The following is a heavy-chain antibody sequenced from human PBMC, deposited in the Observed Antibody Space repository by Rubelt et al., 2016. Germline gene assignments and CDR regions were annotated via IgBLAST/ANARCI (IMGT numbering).Heavy chain of an antibody. CDR1: GGSFSGYY. D-gene: IGHD6-6*01. V-gene: IGHV4-34*01. CDR2: INHSGST. CDR3: ARGLGLSAARDAFDI. J-gene: IGHJ3*02. Sequence: QVQLQQWGAGLLEPSETLSLTCAVYGGSFSGYYWSWIRQPPGKGLEWSGEINHSGSTNYNPSLTSRVNISVETSKTQFSRKMSSVTAADTAVYYCARGLGLSAARDAFDIWGQGKMVTVSS.